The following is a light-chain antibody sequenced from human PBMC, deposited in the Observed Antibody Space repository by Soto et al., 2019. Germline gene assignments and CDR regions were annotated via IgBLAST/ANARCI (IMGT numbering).Light chain of an antibody. V-gene: IGKV1-27*01. J-gene: IGKJ4*01. CDR1: QGFSNY. CDR3: QKYNSAPLT. CDR2: GAS. Sequence: DIQMTQSPSSLSASVGDRVTITCRASQGFSNYVVWYQQKPGKVPKLLIYGASTLQSGVPSRFSGSGSGTEFTLTISSLQPEDVATYYCQKYNSAPLTFGGGTKVDVK.